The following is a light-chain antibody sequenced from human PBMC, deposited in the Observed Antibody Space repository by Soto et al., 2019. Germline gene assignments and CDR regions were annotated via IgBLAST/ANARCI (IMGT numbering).Light chain of an antibody. V-gene: IGKV3-15*01. CDR3: QQYNNWPPVT. CDR1: QSVSNN. CDR2: GAS. J-gene: IGKJ5*01. Sequence: EIVMTQSPVTLSVSPGERVTLSCRASQSVSNNLAWYQQKSGQAPRLLIYGASTRVTGIPARFSGSGSGTEFTLTISSLQSEDFAIYYCQQYNNWPPVTFGQRTRLDIK.